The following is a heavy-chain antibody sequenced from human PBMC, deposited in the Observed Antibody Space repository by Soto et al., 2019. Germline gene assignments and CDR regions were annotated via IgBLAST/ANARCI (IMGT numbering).Heavy chain of an antibody. CDR1: GFTFTSSA. V-gene: IGHV1-3*01. J-gene: IGHJ6*03. Sequence: GASVKVSCKASGFTFTSSAMQWVRQARGQRLEWMGWINAGNGNTKYSQKFQGRVTITRDTSASTAYMELSSLRSEDTAVYYCARGGEGYYYYYMDVWGKGTTVTVSS. CDR3: ARGGEGYYYYYMDV. D-gene: IGHD3-10*01. CDR2: INAGNGNT.